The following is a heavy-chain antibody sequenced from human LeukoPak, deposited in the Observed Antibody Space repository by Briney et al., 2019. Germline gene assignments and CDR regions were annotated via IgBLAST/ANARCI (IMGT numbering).Heavy chain of an antibody. CDR3: ARGGGLDV. V-gene: IGHV3-21*01. Sequence: GGSLRLSCEASGFTFITYSMDWVRQAPGKGLEWVSSISSGSDHIYYADSVKGRFTISRDNAKNSLYLQMDSLRAEDTAVFFCARGGGLDVWGQGATVTVSS. CDR1: GFTFITYS. CDR2: ISSGSDHI. J-gene: IGHJ6*02. D-gene: IGHD3-16*01.